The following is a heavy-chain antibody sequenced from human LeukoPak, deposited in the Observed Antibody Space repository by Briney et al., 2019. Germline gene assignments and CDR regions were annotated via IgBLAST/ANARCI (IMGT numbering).Heavy chain of an antibody. CDR3: VRGAGPGTPFD. Sequence: GGSLRLSCAASGFTFSLSWMHWVRQAPGKGLEWVSSINYDARSRTYADSVKGRLTISRDNAENTLFMQMNSLRVEDSAIYSCVRGAGPGTPFDWGQGILVTVSS. CDR1: GFTFSLSW. V-gene: IGHV3-74*01. D-gene: IGHD1-1*01. CDR2: INYDARSR. J-gene: IGHJ1*01.